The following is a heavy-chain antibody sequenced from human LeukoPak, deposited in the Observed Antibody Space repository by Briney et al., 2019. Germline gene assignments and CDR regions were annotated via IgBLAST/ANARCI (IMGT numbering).Heavy chain of an antibody. J-gene: IGHJ5*02. D-gene: IGHD2-2*01. CDR3: ARIKLGYCSSTSCSNWFDP. CDR2: IYYSGST. Sequence: SETLSLTCTVSGGSISSYYWSWIRQPPGKGLEGIWYIYYSGSTNYNPSLKSRVTISVDTSKKQFSLKLSSVTAADTAVYYCARIKLGYCSSTSCSNWFDPWGQGTLVTVSS. CDR1: GGSISSYY. V-gene: IGHV4-59*01.